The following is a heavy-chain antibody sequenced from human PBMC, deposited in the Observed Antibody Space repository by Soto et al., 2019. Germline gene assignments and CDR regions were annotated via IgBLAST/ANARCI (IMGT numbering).Heavy chain of an antibody. CDR2: ISSSSSYI. D-gene: IGHD1-26*01. V-gene: IGHV3-21*01. CDR3: ARDLMGAQVDY. CDR1: GFTFSSYS. Sequence: GGSLRLSCAASGFTFSSYSMNWVRQAPGKGLEWVSSISSSSSYIYYADSVKGRFTISRDNAKNSLYLQMNSLRAEDTAVYYCARDLMGAQVDYWGQGTLVTVSS. J-gene: IGHJ4*02.